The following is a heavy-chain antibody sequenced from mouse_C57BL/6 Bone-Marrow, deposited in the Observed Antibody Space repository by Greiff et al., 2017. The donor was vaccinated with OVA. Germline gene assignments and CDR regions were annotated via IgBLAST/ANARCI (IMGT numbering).Heavy chain of an antibody. CDR1: GYTFTSYW. V-gene: IGHV1-64*01. CDR3: ARRDYGSSFYFDY. Sequence: VQLQQPGAELVKPGASVKLSCKASGYTFTSYWMHWVKPRPGQGLEWIGMIHPNSGSTNYNEKFKSKATLTVDKSSSTAYMQLSSLTSEDSAVDYCARRDYGSSFYFDYWGQGTTLTVSS. CDR2: IHPNSGST. D-gene: IGHD1-1*01. J-gene: IGHJ2*01.